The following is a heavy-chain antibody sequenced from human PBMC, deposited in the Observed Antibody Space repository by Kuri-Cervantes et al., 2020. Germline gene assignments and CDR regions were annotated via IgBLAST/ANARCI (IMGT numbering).Heavy chain of an antibody. CDR2: IYYSGST. D-gene: IGHD2/OR15-2a*01. CDR3: ARDRASMPDKGANDWFDP. CDR1: GGSISSSSYY. J-gene: IGHJ5*02. V-gene: IGHV4-39*02. Sequence: SETLSLTCTVSGGSISSSSYYWGWIRQPPGKGLEWIGSIYYSGSTYYNPSLKSRVTISVDTSKNQFSLKLSSVTAADTAVYYCARDRASMPDKGANDWFDPWGQGTLVTVSS.